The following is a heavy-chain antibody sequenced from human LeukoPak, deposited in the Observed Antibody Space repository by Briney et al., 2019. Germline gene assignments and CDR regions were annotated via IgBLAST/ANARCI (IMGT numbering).Heavy chain of an antibody. V-gene: IGHV3-66*01. CDR2: IYSGGST. Sequence: GGSLRLSCAASGFTVSSNYMSWVRQAPGKGLEWVSVIYSGGSTYYADSVKGRFTISRDNSKNTLYLQMNSLRAEDTAVYYCARVYDSSGSFDYWGQGTLVTVSS. CDR1: GFTVSSNY. J-gene: IGHJ4*02. CDR3: ARVYDSSGSFDY. D-gene: IGHD3-22*01.